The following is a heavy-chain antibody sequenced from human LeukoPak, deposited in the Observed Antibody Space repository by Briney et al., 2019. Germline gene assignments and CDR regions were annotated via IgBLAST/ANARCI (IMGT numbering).Heavy chain of an antibody. V-gene: IGHV3-30*18. CDR2: ISYDGSNK. Sequence: GGSLRLSCAAPGFTFSSYGMHWVRQAPGKGLEWVAVISYDGSNKYYADSVKGRFTISRDNSKNTLYLQMNSLRAEDTAVYYCAKGPRGSSSGELDYWGQGTLVTVSS. D-gene: IGHD6-13*01. CDR3: AKGPRGSSSGELDY. CDR1: GFTFSSYG. J-gene: IGHJ4*02.